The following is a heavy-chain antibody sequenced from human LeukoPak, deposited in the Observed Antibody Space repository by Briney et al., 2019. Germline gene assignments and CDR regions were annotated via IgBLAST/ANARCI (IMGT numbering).Heavy chain of an antibody. D-gene: IGHD2-2*01. CDR2: IYYSGST. CDR3: ARLGMVVVPAGYYYYMDV. CDR1: GGSISSYY. Sequence: SETLSLTCTVSGGSISSYYWSWIRQPPGKGLEWIGYIYYSGSTNYNPSLKSRVTISVDTSKNQFSLKLSSVTAADTAVYYCARLGMVVVPAGYYYYMDVWGKGTTVTVSS. J-gene: IGHJ6*03. V-gene: IGHV4-59*01.